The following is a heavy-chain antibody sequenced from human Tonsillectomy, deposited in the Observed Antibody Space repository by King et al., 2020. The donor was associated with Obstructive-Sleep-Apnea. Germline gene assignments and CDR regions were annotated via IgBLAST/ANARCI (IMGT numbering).Heavy chain of an antibody. V-gene: IGHV2-5*02. CDR3: AHSRFSSSLWGMDV. D-gene: IGHD6-13*01. CDR2: IYWDDDK. Sequence: TLKESGPTLVKPTQTLTLTCTFSGFSLSSSGVGVGWIRQPPGKALEWLALIYWDDDKRYIPSLKSRVTITKDTSKNQVVLTMTNMDPVDTATYYCAHSRFSSSLWGMDVWGQGTTVTVSS. J-gene: IGHJ6*02. CDR1: GFSLSSSGVG.